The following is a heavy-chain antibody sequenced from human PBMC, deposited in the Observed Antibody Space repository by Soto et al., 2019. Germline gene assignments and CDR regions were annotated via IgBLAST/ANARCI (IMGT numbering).Heavy chain of an antibody. Sequence: GASVKVSCKASGGTFSSYAFRWVRQAPGQGLEWVGGIIPIFGTANYAQKFQGRVTITADESTSTAYMELSSLRSEDTAVYYCARASDPYVFFVRGFPYYGMDGWGQGTTVTVSS. CDR2: IIPIFGTA. D-gene: IGHD3-10*02. CDR1: GGTFSSYA. CDR3: ARASDPYVFFVRGFPYYGMDG. V-gene: IGHV1-69*13. J-gene: IGHJ6*02.